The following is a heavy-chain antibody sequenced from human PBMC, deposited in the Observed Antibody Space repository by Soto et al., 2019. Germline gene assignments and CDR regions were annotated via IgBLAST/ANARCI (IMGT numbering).Heavy chain of an antibody. CDR3: VRKDYSDWFFDL. V-gene: IGHV4-4*02. Sequence: QVQLQESGPGLVKPSGTLSLTCAVSGASISSSHWWSWVRQPPGKGLEWIGEIYHSGSTYYIASLKSRVAISLDKSKNQFSLKLRSVTAADTAVYYCVRKDYSDWFFDLWGRGTLVTVSS. J-gene: IGHJ2*01. CDR1: GASISSSHW. CDR2: IYHSGST. D-gene: IGHD4-4*01.